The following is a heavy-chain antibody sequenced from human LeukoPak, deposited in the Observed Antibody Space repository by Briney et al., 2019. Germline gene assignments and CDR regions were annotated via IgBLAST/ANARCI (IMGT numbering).Heavy chain of an antibody. CDR3: AKWNYDGGGYSNYFDP. CDR2: ISAYNGNT. V-gene: IGHV1-18*01. CDR1: GYTFTNYG. Sequence: ASVKVSCKASGYTFTNYGISWVRQVPGQGLEWMGWISAYNGNTNYAQKFQGRVTMTTDTSTSTAYMELRSLRSDDTAVYFCAKWNYDGGGYSNYFDPWGQGTLVTVSS. D-gene: IGHD3-22*01. J-gene: IGHJ5*02.